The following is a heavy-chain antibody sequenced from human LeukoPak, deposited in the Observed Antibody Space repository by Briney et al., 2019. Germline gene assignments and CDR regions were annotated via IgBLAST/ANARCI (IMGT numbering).Heavy chain of an antibody. CDR2: ISGSGGST. J-gene: IGHJ4*02. Sequence: GGSLRLSCAASGFTFSSYAMSWVRQAPGKGLEWVPAISGSGGSTYYADSVKGRFTISRDNSKNTLYLQMNSLRAEDTAVYYCAKAFWSYYYDSSGYYLDYWGQGTLVTVSS. CDR1: GFTFSSYA. CDR3: AKAFWSYYYDSSGYYLDY. V-gene: IGHV3-23*01. D-gene: IGHD3-22*01.